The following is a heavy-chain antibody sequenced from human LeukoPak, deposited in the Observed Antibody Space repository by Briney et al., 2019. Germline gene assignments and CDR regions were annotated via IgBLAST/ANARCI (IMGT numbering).Heavy chain of an antibody. V-gene: IGHV3-23*01. CDR2: ITSGFTP. J-gene: IGHJ4*02. CDR3: AKDYSDLRVADVFFEY. D-gene: IGHD2-15*01. Sequence: GGSLRLSCAASGLIFSNYAMSWVRQARGKGLGWGSGITSGFTPHYADSVKGRFTISRDNSKNTFHLQMNSLRAEDTAVYYCAKDYSDLRVADVFFEYWGQGTLVTVSS. CDR1: GLIFSNYA.